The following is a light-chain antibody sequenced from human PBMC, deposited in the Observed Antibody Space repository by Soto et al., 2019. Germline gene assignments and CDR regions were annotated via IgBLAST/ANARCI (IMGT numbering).Light chain of an antibody. CDR3: QQYGSSVT. CDR2: GAS. J-gene: IGKJ3*01. CDR1: QSVSSSY. V-gene: IGKV3-20*01. Sequence: EIVLTPPPGTLSLSPGERATLLCRASQSVSSSYLAWYQQKPGQAPRLLIYGASSRATGIPDRFSGSGSGTDFTLTISRLEPEDFAVYYCQQYGSSVTFGPGTKVDIK.